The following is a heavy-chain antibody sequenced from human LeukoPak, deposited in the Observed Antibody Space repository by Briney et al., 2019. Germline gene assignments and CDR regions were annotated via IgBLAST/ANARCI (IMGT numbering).Heavy chain of an antibody. CDR3: ARELYGSGSYYIFY. D-gene: IGHD3-10*01. J-gene: IGHJ4*02. CDR2: INPNSGGT. CDR1: GYTFTGYY. Sequence: ASVKVSCKASGYTFTGYYMHWVRQAPGQGLEWMGWINPNSGGTNYAQKFQGRVTMTRDTSISTAYMELSRLRPDDTAVYYCARELYGSGSYYIFYWGQGTLVTVSS. V-gene: IGHV1-2*02.